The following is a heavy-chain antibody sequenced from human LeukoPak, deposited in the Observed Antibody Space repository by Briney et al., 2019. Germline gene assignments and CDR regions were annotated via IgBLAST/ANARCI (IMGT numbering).Heavy chain of an antibody. CDR2: FDPEDGET. J-gene: IGHJ4*02. CDR3: ARAHSSSWYY. CDR1: GYTLTKLS. V-gene: IGHV1-24*01. Sequence: ASVKVSCKVSGYTLTKLSMHWVRQAPGKGLEWMGGFDPEDGETIYAQKFQGRVTMTRNTSISTAYMELSSLRSEDTAVYYCARAHSSSWYYWGQGTLVTVSS. D-gene: IGHD6-13*01.